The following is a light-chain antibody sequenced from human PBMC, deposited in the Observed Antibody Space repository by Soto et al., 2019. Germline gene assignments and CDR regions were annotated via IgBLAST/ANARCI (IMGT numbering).Light chain of an antibody. J-gene: IGKJ4*01. V-gene: IGKV1-27*01. CDR1: QGISQY. Sequence: DIQMTQSPSSLSASVGDRVTITCRASQGISQYLAWYQQKPGKVPKLLIYAASTLQLGVPSRFSGSGSGTDFTLTISSLQPEDVATYYCLKYSSAPLTFGGGTKVEIK. CDR2: AAS. CDR3: LKYSSAPLT.